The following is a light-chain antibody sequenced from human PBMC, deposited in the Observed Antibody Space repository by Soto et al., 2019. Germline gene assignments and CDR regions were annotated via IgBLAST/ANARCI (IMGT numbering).Light chain of an antibody. CDR2: EVR. J-gene: IGLJ3*02. CDR3: STWDDSLNGWV. CDR1: SSDVGGYNH. Sequence: QSALTQPASVSGSPGQSITISCTGTSSDVGGYNHVSWYQQHPGKAPKLIIYEVRNRPSGVSNRLSGSKSGNTASLAISGLQSDDEADYFCSTWDDSLNGWVFGGGTKVTVL. V-gene: IGLV2-14*01.